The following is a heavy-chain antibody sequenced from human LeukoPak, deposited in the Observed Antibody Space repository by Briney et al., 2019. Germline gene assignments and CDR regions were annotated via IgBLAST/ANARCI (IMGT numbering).Heavy chain of an antibody. D-gene: IGHD3-3*01. CDR3: ARDYPLSGIWSGYFGYYYYYMDV. Sequence: GGSLRLSCAASGFTFSSYSMNWVRQAPGKGLEWVSSISSSSSYIYYADSVKGRFTISRDNAKNSLYLQMNSLRAEDTAVYYCARDYPLSGIWSGYFGYYYYYMDVWGKGTTVTVSS. V-gene: IGHV3-21*01. CDR1: GFTFSSYS. J-gene: IGHJ6*03. CDR2: ISSSSSYI.